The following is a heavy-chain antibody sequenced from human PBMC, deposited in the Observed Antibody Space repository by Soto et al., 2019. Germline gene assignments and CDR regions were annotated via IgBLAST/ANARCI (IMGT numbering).Heavy chain of an antibody. CDR1: GFTFSGYW. Sequence: EVQLVESGGGLVQPGGSLRLSCAASGFTFSGYWMSWVRQAPGKGLEWVANIKQVGSEKYYVDSVKGRFTISRDNAKNSLYLLMNSLRAEDTAVYYCAKNNRYCSSTNCFVFDYWGQGTLVTVSS. CDR2: IKQVGSEK. J-gene: IGHJ4*02. D-gene: IGHD2-2*01. CDR3: AKNNRYCSSTNCFVFDY. V-gene: IGHV3-7*01.